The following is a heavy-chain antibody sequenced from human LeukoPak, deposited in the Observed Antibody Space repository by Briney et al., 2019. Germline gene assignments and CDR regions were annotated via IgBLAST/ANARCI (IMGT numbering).Heavy chain of an antibody. CDR1: GFTFNNYG. D-gene: IGHD3-10*02. CDR3: AELGITMIGGV. CDR2: IRYDGTSE. J-gene: IGHJ6*04. V-gene: IGHV3-30*02. Sequence: GSLRLSCGASGFTFNNYGMLWVRQAPGKGLDWVAFIRYDGTSEYYADSVKGRFTISRDNSKNTLFLQMNSLRPEDTAVYYCAELGITMIGGVWGKGTTVTISS.